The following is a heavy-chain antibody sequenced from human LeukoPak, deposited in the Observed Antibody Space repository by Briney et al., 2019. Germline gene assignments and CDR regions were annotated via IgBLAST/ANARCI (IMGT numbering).Heavy chain of an antibody. Sequence: GASVKVSCKVSGYTLTELSMHWVRQAPGKGLEWMGGIIPIFGTANYAQKFQGRVTITADESTSTAYMELSSLRSEDTAVYYCARVSSYYYMDVWGKGTTVTISS. CDR2: IIPIFGTA. CDR3: ARVSSYYYMDV. V-gene: IGHV1-69*13. J-gene: IGHJ6*03. CDR1: GYTLTELS.